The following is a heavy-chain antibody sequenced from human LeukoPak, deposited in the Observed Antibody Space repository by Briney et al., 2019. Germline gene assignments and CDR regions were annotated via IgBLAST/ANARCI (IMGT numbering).Heavy chain of an antibody. CDR3: ARDLFVVSGYYFDY. Sequence: SETLSLTCTVSGGSISSYYWSWIRQPAGKGLEWIGRIYTSGSTNYNPSLKSRVTMSVDTSKNQFSLKLCSVTAADTAVYYCARDLFVVSGYYFDYWGQGTLVTVSS. CDR2: IYTSGST. D-gene: IGHD2-15*01. J-gene: IGHJ4*02. CDR1: GGSISSYY. V-gene: IGHV4-4*07.